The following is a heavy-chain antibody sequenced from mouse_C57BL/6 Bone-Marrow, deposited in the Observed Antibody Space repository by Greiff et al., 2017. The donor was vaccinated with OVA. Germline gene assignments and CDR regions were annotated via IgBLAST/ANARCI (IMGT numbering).Heavy chain of an antibody. V-gene: IGHV1-15*01. CDR2: IDPETVGT. Sequence: VQLQESGAELVRPGASVTLSCKASGYTFTDYEMHWVKQTPVHGLEWIGAIDPETVGTAYNQKFKGKAILTADKSSSTAYMELRSLTSEDSAVYYCTRSDDGYYRYWFAYWGQGTLVTVSA. D-gene: IGHD2-3*01. CDR1: GYTFTDYE. J-gene: IGHJ3*01. CDR3: TRSDDGYYRYWFAY.